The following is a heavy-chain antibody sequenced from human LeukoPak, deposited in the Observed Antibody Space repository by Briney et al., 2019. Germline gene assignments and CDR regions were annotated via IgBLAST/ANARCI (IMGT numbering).Heavy chain of an antibody. Sequence: QPGRSLRLSCAASGFTFSSYAMHWVRQAPGKGLEWVAVISYDGSNKYYADSVKGRFTISRDNSKNTLYLQMNNLRAEDTAVYYCARAGGRTTVTSPLVDYWGQGTLVTVSS. CDR1: GFTFSSYA. J-gene: IGHJ4*02. CDR3: ARAGGRTTVTSPLVDY. D-gene: IGHD4-17*01. V-gene: IGHV3-30-3*01. CDR2: ISYDGSNK.